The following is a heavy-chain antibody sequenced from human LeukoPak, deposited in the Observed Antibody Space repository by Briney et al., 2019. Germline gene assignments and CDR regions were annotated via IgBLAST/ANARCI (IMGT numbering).Heavy chain of an antibody. Sequence: GASVKVSCKASGYTFTSYEINWVRQATGQGLEWMGWMNPNSGNTGYAQKFQGRVTITRNTSISTAYMELSSLRSEDTAVYYCARGGYYYDSSAPNWFDPWGQGTLVTVSS. CDR3: ARGGYYYDSSAPNWFDP. CDR2: MNPNSGNT. V-gene: IGHV1-8*03. D-gene: IGHD3-22*01. J-gene: IGHJ5*02. CDR1: GYTFTSYE.